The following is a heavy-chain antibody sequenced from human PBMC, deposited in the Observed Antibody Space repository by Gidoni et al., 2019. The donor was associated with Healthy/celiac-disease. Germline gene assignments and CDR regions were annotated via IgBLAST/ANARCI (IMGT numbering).Heavy chain of an antibody. CDR1: GGTFSSYA. D-gene: IGHD3-16*02. Sequence: QVQLVQSGAAVKQPGSSVKVPCKASGGTFSSYAISWVRQAPGQGLEWMGGIIPIFGTANYAQKFQGRVTITADESTSTAYMELSSLRSEDTAVYYCARELSGPRAFDIWGQGTMVTVSS. CDR3: ARELSGPRAFDI. J-gene: IGHJ3*02. CDR2: IIPIFGTA. V-gene: IGHV1-69*01.